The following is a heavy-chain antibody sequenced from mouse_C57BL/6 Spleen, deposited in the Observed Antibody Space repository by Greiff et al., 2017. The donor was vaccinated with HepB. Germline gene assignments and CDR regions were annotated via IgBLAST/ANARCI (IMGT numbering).Heavy chain of an antibody. V-gene: IGHV1-19*01. CDR1: GYTFTDYY. CDR2: INPYNGGT. CDR3: ARWRSGYPYYFDY. D-gene: IGHD3-2*02. J-gene: IGHJ2*01. Sequence: EVKLVESGPVLVKPGASVKMSCKASGYTFTDYYMNWVKQSHGKSLEWIGVINPYNGGTSYNQKFKGKATLTVDKSSSTAYMELNSLTSEDSAVYYCARWRSGYPYYFDYWGQGTTLTVSS.